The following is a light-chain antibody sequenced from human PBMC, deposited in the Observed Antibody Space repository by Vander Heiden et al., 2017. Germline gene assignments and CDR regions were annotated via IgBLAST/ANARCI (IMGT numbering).Light chain of an antibody. CDR1: SCNIGAGYD. V-gene: IGLV1-40*01. CDR3: QSYDSSLSGYV. J-gene: IGLJ1*01. CDR2: GNS. Sequence: QSVLTPPPPVSGAPGPRVTISCTGSSCNIGAGYDVHWYQQLPGTAPKLLIYGNSKRPSGVPDRFSGSKSGTSASLAITGLQAEDEADYYCQSYDSSLSGYVFATGTKVTVL.